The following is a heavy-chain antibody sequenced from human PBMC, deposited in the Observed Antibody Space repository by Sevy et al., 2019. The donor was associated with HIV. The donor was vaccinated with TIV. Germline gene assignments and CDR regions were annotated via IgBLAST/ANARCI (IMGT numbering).Heavy chain of an antibody. CDR2: IWYDGSDK. Sequence: GWSLRLSCAASGFTFSSYGMHWVRQAPGKGLEWVAFIWYDGSDKYYADSVKGRFAISRDNSKNTLYLQMNTLRIEDTAVYYCASDILTGSDYWGQGTLVTVS. CDR1: GFTFSSYG. J-gene: IGHJ4*02. CDR3: ASDILTGSDY. D-gene: IGHD3-9*01. V-gene: IGHV3-30*02.